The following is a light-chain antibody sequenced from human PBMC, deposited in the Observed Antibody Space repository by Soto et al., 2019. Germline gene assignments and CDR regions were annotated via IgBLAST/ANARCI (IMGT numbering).Light chain of an antibody. CDR2: DVS. Sequence: QSALTQPRSVSGSPGQSVTISCTGTSSDVGGYNYVSWYQQHPGKAPKLMIYDVSKRPSGVPDRFSGSKSGTSGSLAISGLQSEDEAEYYCQSWDTSLSGSVFGGGTKVTVL. J-gene: IGLJ2*01. CDR3: QSWDTSLSGSV. CDR1: SSDVGGYNY. V-gene: IGLV2-11*01.